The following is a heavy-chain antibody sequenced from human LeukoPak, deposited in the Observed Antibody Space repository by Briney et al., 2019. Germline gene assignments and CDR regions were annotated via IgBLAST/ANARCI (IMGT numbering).Heavy chain of an antibody. CDR1: GDSISGSSYY. V-gene: IGHV4-39*07. D-gene: IGHD2-2*01. CDR2: ISYSGRT. J-gene: IGHJ4*02. Sequence: SETLSLTCTVSGDSISGSSYYWTWVRQPPGKGLEWVASISYSGRTYYKPSLKSRVTISVDTSKNQFSLKLSSVTAADTAVYYCARGRKPLYQPLLSFDYWGQGTLVTVSS. CDR3: ARGRKPLYQPLLSFDY.